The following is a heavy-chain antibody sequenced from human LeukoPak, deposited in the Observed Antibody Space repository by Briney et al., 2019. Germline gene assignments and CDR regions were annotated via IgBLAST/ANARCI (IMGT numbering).Heavy chain of an antibody. J-gene: IGHJ6*03. D-gene: IGHD2-2*01. CDR3: ARQDYCSSTSCYRYYYYMDV. Sequence: SETLSLTCTVSGGSVGSGTYYWSWLRQSPGKGLEWIGNVYYSGSAYYNPSLKSRVTMSVDTSKNQFSLKLSSVTAADTAVYYCARQDYCSSTSCYRYYYYMDVWGKGTTVTVSS. CDR1: GGSVGSGTYY. CDR2: VYYSGSA. V-gene: IGHV4-39*07.